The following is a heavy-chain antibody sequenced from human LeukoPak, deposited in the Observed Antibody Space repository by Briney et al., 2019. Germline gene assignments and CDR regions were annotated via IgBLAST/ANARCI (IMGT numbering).Heavy chain of an antibody. CDR2: IYYSGST. J-gene: IGHJ4*02. D-gene: IGHD5-18*01. V-gene: IGHV4-59*11. CDR3: ARGAAGYSYG. CDR1: SGSISSHY. Sequence: SSETLSLTCTVSSGSISSHYWSWIRQPPGKGLEWIGHIYYSGSTNYNPSLKSRVTISIDTSKNQFSLRLSSVTAADTAVYYCARGAAGYSYGWGQGTLVTVSS.